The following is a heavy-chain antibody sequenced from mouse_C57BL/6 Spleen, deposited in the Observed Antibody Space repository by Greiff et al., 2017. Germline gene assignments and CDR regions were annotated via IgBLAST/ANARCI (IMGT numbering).Heavy chain of an antibody. Sequence: VKLVESGAELVKPGASVKISCKASGYAFSSYWMNWVKQRPGKGLEWIGQIYPGDGDTNSNGKFKGKATLTADKSSSTAYMQLSSLTSEDSAVYFCARSLDADWYFDVWGTGTTVTVSS. CDR3: ARSLDADWYFDV. J-gene: IGHJ1*03. CDR2: IYPGDGDT. V-gene: IGHV1-80*01. CDR1: GYAFSSYW.